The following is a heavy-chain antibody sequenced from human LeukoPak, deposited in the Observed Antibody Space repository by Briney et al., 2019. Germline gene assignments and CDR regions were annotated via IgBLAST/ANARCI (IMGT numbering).Heavy chain of an antibody. CDR2: INHSGST. CDR1: GGSFSGYY. D-gene: IGHD2-2*01. J-gene: IGHJ5*02. V-gene: IGHV4-34*01. CDR3: ARGRGLGAPAAMPPLDP. Sequence: PSETLSLTCAVYGGSFSGYYWSWVRQTPGKGREWIGEINHSGSTNYNPSLTRRVNISVDTSKSQFSLTVNSVTAADTAVYYCARGRGLGAPAAMPPLDPWGQGTLVTVSS.